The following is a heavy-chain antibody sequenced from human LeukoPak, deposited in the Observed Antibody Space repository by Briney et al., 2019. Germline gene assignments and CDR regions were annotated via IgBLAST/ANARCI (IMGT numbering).Heavy chain of an antibody. V-gene: IGHV3-74*01. CDR2: LNSDGSLT. D-gene: IGHD6-13*01. CDR1: GFTFSSYS. Sequence: GGSLRLSCAASGFTFSSYSMNCVRQAPGKGLVWVSRLNSDGSLTRYADSPKGRFTISRDNAKNTLYLQMNSLRAEDTALYYCTRVLAGRAGLMDVWGRGTTVTVSS. CDR3: TRVLAGRAGLMDV. J-gene: IGHJ6*01.